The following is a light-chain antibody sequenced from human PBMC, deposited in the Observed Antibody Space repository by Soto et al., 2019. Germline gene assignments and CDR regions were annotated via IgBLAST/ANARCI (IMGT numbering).Light chain of an antibody. CDR2: GAS. CDR1: QSVSSN. Sequence: EIVMTQSPATLSVSPGERATLACRASQSVSSNLAWYQKKPGQAPRILIYGASTSATGIPARFSGSGSGTEFTLTISSLQSEDCAVYYCQQYNNWPPLTFGGGNKVEIK. V-gene: IGKV3-15*01. CDR3: QQYNNWPPLT. J-gene: IGKJ4*01.